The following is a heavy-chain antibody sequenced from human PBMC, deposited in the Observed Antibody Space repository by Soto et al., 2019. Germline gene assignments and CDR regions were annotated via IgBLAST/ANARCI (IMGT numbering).Heavy chain of an antibody. D-gene: IGHD7-27*01. V-gene: IGHV3-21*01. J-gene: IGHJ3*02. CDR2: ISSSSSYI. CDR1: GFTFSSYS. CDR3: ARVTGDAFDI. Sequence: EVQLVESGGGLVKPGGSLRLSCAASGFTFSSYSMNWVRQAPGKGLEWVSSISSSSSYINYADSVKGRFTISRDNAKNSLYLQMNSLRAEDTAVYYCARVTGDAFDIWGQGTMVTVSS.